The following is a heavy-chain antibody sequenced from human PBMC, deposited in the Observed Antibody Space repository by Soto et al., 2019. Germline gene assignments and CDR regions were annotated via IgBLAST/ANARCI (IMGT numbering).Heavy chain of an antibody. CDR2: IYYSGST. V-gene: IGHV4-30-4*01. J-gene: IGHJ2*01. D-gene: IGHD3-22*01. CDR3: ARRVVSGGWYFDL. Sequence: QVQLQESGPGVVKPSQTLSFTCTVSGGSISSDNYYWSWIRQPPGKGLEWIGYIYYSGSTYYNPSLKSRLTISQDTSKNQCSLKLSSVTAADTAVYYCARRVVSGGWYFDLWGRGTLVTVSS. CDR1: GGSISSDNYY.